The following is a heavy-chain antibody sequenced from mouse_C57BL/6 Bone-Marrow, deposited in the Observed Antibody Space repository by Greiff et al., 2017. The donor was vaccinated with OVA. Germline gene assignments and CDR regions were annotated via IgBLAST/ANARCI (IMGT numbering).Heavy chain of an antibody. D-gene: IGHD4-1*02. CDR3: ARPSTGTFYYAMDY. V-gene: IGHV5-17*01. Sequence: DVKLVESGGGLVKPGGSLKLSCAASGFTFSDYGMHWVRQAPEKGLEWVAYISSGSSTIYYADTVKGRFTISRDNAKNTLFLQMTSLRSEDTAMYYCARPSTGTFYYAMDYWGQGTSVTVSS. CDR1: GFTFSDYG. J-gene: IGHJ4*01. CDR2: ISSGSSTI.